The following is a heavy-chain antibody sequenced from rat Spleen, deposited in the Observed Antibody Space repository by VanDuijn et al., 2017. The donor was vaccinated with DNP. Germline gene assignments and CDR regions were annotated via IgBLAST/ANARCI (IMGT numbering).Heavy chain of an antibody. CDR2: ITGGGST. CDR1: GFTFSNHG. J-gene: IGHJ2*01. CDR3: AREGGYFDY. V-gene: IGHV5S13*01. Sequence: EVQLVESGGGLVQPGRSLKLSCAVSGFTFSNHGMAWVRQVPGKGLEWVASITGGGSTFYPDSVKGRFTISRDNAKNTLYLQLNSLRSEDTATYYCAREGGYFDYWGQGVMVTVSS. D-gene: IGHD1-11*01.